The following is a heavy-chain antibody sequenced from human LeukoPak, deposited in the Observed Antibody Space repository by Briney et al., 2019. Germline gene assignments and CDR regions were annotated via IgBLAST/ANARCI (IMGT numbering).Heavy chain of an antibody. Sequence: PSQTLSLTCTVSGGSISSGSYYWSWIRQPAGKGLEWIGRIYTSGSTNYNPSLKSRVTISVDTSNNQFSLKLSSVTAADTAVYYCARTGSWTKYNWFDPWGQGTLVTVSS. CDR2: IYTSGST. D-gene: IGHD2-15*01. CDR3: ARTGSWTKYNWFDP. CDR1: GGSISSGSYY. J-gene: IGHJ5*02. V-gene: IGHV4-61*02.